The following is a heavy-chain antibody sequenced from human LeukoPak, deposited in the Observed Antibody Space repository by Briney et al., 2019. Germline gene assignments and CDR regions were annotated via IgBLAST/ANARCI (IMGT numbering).Heavy chain of an antibody. D-gene: IGHD3-22*01. CDR2: IKSLASGGTT. Sequence: GGSLRLSCAVSGLTFRDAWMTWVRQAPGKGLECVGRIKSLASGGTTEYAAPVKGRFTISRVDSKNTVYLQRNSLKTEDTAVYYCTHDSSGYYSLHSWGQGTLVTVSS. V-gene: IGHV3-15*03. J-gene: IGHJ4*02. CDR1: GLTFRDAW. CDR3: THDSSGYYSLHS.